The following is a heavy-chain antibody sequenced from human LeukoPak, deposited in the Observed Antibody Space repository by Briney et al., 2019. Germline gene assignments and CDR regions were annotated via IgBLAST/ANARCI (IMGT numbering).Heavy chain of an antibody. Sequence: GASVKVSCKVSGYTLTELSMHWVRQAPGKGLEWMGGFDPEDGETIYAQKFQGRVTMTRNTSISTAYMELSSLRSEDTAVYYCARRLNAFDIWGKGTMVTVSS. CDR1: GYTLTELS. CDR3: ARRLNAFDI. V-gene: IGHV1-24*01. D-gene: IGHD3-16*01. CDR2: FDPEDGET. J-gene: IGHJ3*02.